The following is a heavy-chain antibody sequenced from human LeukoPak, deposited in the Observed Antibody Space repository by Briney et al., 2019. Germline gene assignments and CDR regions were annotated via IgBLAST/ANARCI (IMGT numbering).Heavy chain of an antibody. V-gene: IGHV3-30-3*01. Sequence: GGSLRLSCAASGFTFSSYAMHWVRQAPGKGLEWVAVISYDGSNKYYADSVKGRFTISRDNAKNSLYLQMNSLRAEDTAVYYCARDPVVGAIDYWGQGTLVTVSS. CDR2: ISYDGSNK. CDR1: GFTFSSYA. J-gene: IGHJ4*02. D-gene: IGHD1-26*01. CDR3: ARDPVVGAIDY.